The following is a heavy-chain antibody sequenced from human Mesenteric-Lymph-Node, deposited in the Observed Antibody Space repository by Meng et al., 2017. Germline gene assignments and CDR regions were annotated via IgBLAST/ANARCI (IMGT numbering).Heavy chain of an antibody. V-gene: IGHV3-30*04. J-gene: IGHJ3*02. CDR3: ARGGRQWLGLGAFDI. CDR2: ISYDGSNK. D-gene: IGHD6-19*01. Sequence: GESLKISCAASGFTFSSYAMHWVRQAPGKGLEWVAVISYDGSNKYYADSVKGRFTISRDNSKNTLYLQMNSLRAEDTAVYYCARGGRQWLGLGAFDIWGQGTMVTVSS. CDR1: GFTFSSYA.